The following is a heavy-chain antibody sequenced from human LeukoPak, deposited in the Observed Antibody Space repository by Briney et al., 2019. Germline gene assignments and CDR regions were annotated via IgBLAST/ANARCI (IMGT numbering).Heavy chain of an antibody. CDR2: IRESGGGT. Sequence: GGSLRLSCVVSGITVSNYGMGWVRQAPGKGLEWVSGIRESGGGTNYADSVKGRFTISRDNSMNTVYLQMNSLRAEDTAVYFCAKRGVLIRGLLTMGFHKEANYFDSWGQGILVTVSS. CDR1: GITVSNYG. D-gene: IGHD3-10*01. J-gene: IGHJ4*02. CDR3: AKRGVLIRGLLTMGFHKEANYFDS. V-gene: IGHV3-23*01.